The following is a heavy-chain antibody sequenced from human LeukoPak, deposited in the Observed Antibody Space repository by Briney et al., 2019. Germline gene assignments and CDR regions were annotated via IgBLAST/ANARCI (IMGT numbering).Heavy chain of an antibody. CDR3: ASSEDCSGGSCYSDFDY. J-gene: IGHJ4*02. CDR1: GGTFSSYA. Sequence: SVSVSCKASGGTFSSYAISWVRQAPGQGLEWMGGIIPIFGTANYAQKFQGRVTITADESTSTAYMELSSLRSEDTAVYYCASSEDCSGGSCYSDFDYWGQGTLVTVSS. D-gene: IGHD2-15*01. V-gene: IGHV1-69*13. CDR2: IIPIFGTA.